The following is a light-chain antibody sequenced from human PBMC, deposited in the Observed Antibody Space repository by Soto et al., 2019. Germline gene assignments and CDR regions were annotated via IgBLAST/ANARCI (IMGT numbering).Light chain of an antibody. CDR3: QQHNQWPIT. V-gene: IGKV3D-15*01. Sequence: ETVVTQSRATLSVSPGGTSPLSCMAIQSAGNFLAWYQQKPGQAPRLLIYYISTRSTGIPARFSGSGSGTEFTLTINSLQSEDSEVYYCQQHNQWPITFGQGTRLEIK. CDR2: YIS. J-gene: IGKJ5*01. CDR1: QSAGNF.